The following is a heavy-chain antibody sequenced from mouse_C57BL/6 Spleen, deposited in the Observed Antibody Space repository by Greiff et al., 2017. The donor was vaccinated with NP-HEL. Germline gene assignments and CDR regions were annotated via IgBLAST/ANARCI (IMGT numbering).Heavy chain of an antibody. D-gene: IGHD2-1*01. V-gene: IGHV3-6*01. CDR2: ISYDGSN. Sequence: DVKLQESGPGLVKPSQSLSLTCSVTGYSITSGYYWNWIRQFPGNKLEWMGYISYDGSNNYNPSLKNRISITRDTSKNQFFLKLNSVTTEDTATYYCATGGNGYYFDYWGQGTTLTVSS. J-gene: IGHJ2*01. CDR1: GYSITSGYY. CDR3: ATGGNGYYFDY.